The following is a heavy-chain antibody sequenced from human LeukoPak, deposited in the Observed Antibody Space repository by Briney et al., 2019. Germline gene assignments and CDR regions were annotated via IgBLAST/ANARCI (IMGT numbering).Heavy chain of an antibody. CDR3: ARDRGQQLGVYFDY. D-gene: IGHD6-13*01. Sequence: ASVKVSCQASGYTFTSYGISWVRQAPGQGLEWMGWISAYNGNTNYAQKLQGRVTMTTDTSTSTAYMELRSLRSDDTAVYYCARDRGQQLGVYFDYWGQGTLVTVSS. J-gene: IGHJ4*02. V-gene: IGHV1-18*01. CDR1: GYTFTSYG. CDR2: ISAYNGNT.